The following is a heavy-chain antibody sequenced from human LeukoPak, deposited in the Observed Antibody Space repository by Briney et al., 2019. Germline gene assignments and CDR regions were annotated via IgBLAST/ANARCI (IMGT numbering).Heavy chain of an antibody. J-gene: IGHJ4*02. Sequence: PSETLSLTCTVSGGSISSYYWSWIRQPPGKGLEWIGYIYYSGSTHYNPSLKSRVTISLDTSKNQLSLEVSSVTAADTAVYYCARHWETSSWYVDYWGQGTLVTISS. CDR3: ARHWETSSWYVDY. CDR2: IYYSGST. CDR1: GGSISSYY. D-gene: IGHD6-13*01. V-gene: IGHV4-59*08.